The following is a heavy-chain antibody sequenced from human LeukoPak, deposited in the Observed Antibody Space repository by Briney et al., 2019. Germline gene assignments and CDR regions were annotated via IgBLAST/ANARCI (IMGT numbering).Heavy chain of an antibody. Sequence: PGGSLRLSCAASGFTFTSHSMNWVRQVPGKGLEWVSSIGSRSTSIYYADSVKGRFTISRDNAKNSLYLQMNSLRAEDTAVYYCARESSESFDIWGQGTVVTVSS. V-gene: IGHV3-21*01. CDR1: GFTFTSHS. D-gene: IGHD6-25*01. CDR3: ARESSESFDI. CDR2: IGSRSTSI. J-gene: IGHJ3*02.